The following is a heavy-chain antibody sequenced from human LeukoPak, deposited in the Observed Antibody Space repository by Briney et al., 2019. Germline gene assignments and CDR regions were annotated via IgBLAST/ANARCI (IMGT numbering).Heavy chain of an antibody. CDR3: ARDRPYYDFWSGYYKY. J-gene: IGHJ4*02. D-gene: IGHD3-3*01. V-gene: IGHV3-7*01. Sequence: GGSLRLSCAASGFTFSSYWMSWVRQAPGKGLEWVANIKQDGSEKYYVDSVKGRFTISRDNAKNSLYLQMNSLRAEDTAVYYCARDRPYYDFWSGYYKYWGQGTLVTVSS. CDR1: GFTFSSYW. CDR2: IKQDGSEK.